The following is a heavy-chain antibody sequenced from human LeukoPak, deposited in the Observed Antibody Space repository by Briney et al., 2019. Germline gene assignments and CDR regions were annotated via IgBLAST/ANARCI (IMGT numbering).Heavy chain of an antibody. Sequence: RGSLRLSCAASGFTVSSNYMSWVRQAPGKGLEWVSVIYSGGSTYYADSVEGRFTISRDNSKNTLYLQMNSLRAEDTAVYYCAYWYYDSSGYPANAFDIWGQGTTVTVSS. CDR2: IYSGGST. CDR3: AYWYYDSSGYPANAFDI. D-gene: IGHD3-22*01. CDR1: GFTVSSNY. V-gene: IGHV3-66*01. J-gene: IGHJ3*02.